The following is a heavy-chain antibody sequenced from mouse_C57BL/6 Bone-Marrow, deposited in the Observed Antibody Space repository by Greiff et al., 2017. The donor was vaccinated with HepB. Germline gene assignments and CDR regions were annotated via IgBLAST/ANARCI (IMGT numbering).Heavy chain of an antibody. D-gene: IGHD2-4*01. Sequence: EVMLVESGGDLVKPGGSLKLSCAASGFTFSSYGMSWVRQTPDKRLEWVATISSGGSYTYYPDSVKGRFTISRDNAKNTLYLQMSSLKSEDTAMYYCARLITRGFAYWGQGTLVTVSA. V-gene: IGHV5-6*01. CDR3: ARLITRGFAY. CDR1: GFTFSSYG. J-gene: IGHJ3*01. CDR2: ISSGGSYT.